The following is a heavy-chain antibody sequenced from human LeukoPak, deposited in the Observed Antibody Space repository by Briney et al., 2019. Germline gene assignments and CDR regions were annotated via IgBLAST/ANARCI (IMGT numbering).Heavy chain of an antibody. V-gene: IGHV3-48*03. D-gene: IGHD3-3*01. CDR3: AGHVRFEGVDY. Sequence: GGSLRLSCAASGFTFNNYEMNWVRQAPGKGLEWISYISSRGGTIHYADSVKGRFTISRDNTKNSLYLQMNSLRAEDTAVYYCAGHVRFEGVDYWGQGTLVTVSS. CDR2: ISSRGGTI. CDR1: GFTFNNYE. J-gene: IGHJ4*02.